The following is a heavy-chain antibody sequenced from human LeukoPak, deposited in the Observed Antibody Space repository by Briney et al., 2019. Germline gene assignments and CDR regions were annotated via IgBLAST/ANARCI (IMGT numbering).Heavy chain of an antibody. D-gene: IGHD1-1*01. J-gene: IGHJ4*02. V-gene: IGHV4-38-2*02. CDR2: IHRTGST. CDR3: ARDRDLENFDY. Sequence: SETLSLTCSVSGYAIRSGYHWGWIRQPPGKGLEWVGSIHRTGSTYYNPSLKSRVTISVDTSKNQFSLSVRSVTAADSAVYYCARDRDLENFDYWGQGTLVTVSS. CDR1: GYAIRSGYH.